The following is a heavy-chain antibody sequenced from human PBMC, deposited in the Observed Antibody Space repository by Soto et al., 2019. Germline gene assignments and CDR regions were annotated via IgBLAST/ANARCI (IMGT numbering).Heavy chain of an antibody. CDR1: GGSFSGYY. Sequence: QVQLQQWGAGLLKPSETLSLTCAVYGGSFSGYYWSWIRQPPGKGLEWIGEINHSGSTNYNPSLKSRVTISVDTSKNQFSLKLSSVTAADTAVYYCARGSTTIAYSSGWLRSSNWFDPWGQGTLVTVSS. J-gene: IGHJ5*02. CDR3: ARGSTTIAYSSGWLRSSNWFDP. CDR2: INHSGST. D-gene: IGHD6-19*01. V-gene: IGHV4-34*01.